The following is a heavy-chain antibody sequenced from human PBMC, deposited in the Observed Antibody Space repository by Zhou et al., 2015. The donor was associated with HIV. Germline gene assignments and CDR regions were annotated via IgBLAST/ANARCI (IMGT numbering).Heavy chain of an antibody. V-gene: IGHV1-46*01. CDR2: INPSGGST. CDR3: ARDKDEIWFGELFLYFDY. J-gene: IGHJ4*02. Sequence: QVQLVQSGAEVKKPGASVKVSCKASGYTFTSYYMHWVRQAPGQGLEWMGIINPSGGSTSYAQKFQGRVTMTRDTSTSTVYMELSSLRSEDTAVYYCARDKDEIWFGELFLYFDYWGQGTLVTVSS. D-gene: IGHD3-10*01. CDR1: GYTFTSYY.